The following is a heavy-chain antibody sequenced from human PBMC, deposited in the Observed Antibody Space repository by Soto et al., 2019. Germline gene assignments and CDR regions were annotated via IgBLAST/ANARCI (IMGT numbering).Heavy chain of an antibody. D-gene: IGHD3-9*01. CDR1: GGSISSSSYY. Sequence: PSETLSLTCTVSGGSISSSSYYWGWIRQPPGKGLEWIGSIYYSGSTYYNPSLKSRVTISVDTSKNQFSLKLSSVTAADTAVYYCARHFNTGYYRNFDYWGQGTLVTVSS. CDR2: IYYSGST. J-gene: IGHJ4*02. V-gene: IGHV4-39*01. CDR3: ARHFNTGYYRNFDY.